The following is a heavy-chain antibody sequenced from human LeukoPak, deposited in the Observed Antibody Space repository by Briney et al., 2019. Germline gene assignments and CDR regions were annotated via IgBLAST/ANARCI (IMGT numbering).Heavy chain of an antibody. CDR3: ARALRIAAAGTYEP. D-gene: IGHD6-13*01. J-gene: IGHJ5*02. CDR1: GYTFTGYY. CDR2: INPNSGGT. Sequence: ASVTVSCKASGYTFTGYYMHWVRQAPGQGLEWMGWINPNSGGTNYAQKFQGRVTMTRDTSISTAYMELSRLRSDDTAVYYCARALRIAAAGTYEPWGQGTLVTVSS. V-gene: IGHV1-2*02.